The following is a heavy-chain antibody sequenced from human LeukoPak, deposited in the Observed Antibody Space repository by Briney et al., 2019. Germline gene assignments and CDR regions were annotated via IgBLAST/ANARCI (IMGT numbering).Heavy chain of an antibody. CDR1: GFTFSSYS. Sequence: GGSLKLSCEASGFTFSSYSMNWVRQAPGKGLEWVSYISFSSATIHYADSVKGRFTVSRDNAKNSLYLQMNSLRAEDTALYYCARLPLGWKIFSSGWYWDYYYYMDVWGKGTTVTVSS. J-gene: IGHJ6*03. CDR3: ARLPLGWKIFSSGWYWDYYYYMDV. D-gene: IGHD6-19*01. CDR2: ISFSSATI. V-gene: IGHV3-48*01.